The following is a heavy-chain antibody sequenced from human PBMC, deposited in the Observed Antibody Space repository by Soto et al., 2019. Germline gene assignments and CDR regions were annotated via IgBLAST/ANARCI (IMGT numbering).Heavy chain of an antibody. CDR2: IIPILGIA. CDR1: GGTFSSYT. J-gene: IGHJ4*02. CDR3: ARARHFTMVRGFTFDY. D-gene: IGHD3-10*01. V-gene: IGHV1-69*02. Sequence: QVQLVQSGAEVKKPGSAVKVSCKAAGGTFSSYTISWVRQAPGQGLEWMGRIIPILGIANYAQKFQGRVTITADKSTSTAYMELSSLRSEDTAVYYCARARHFTMVRGFTFDYCGQGTLVTVSS.